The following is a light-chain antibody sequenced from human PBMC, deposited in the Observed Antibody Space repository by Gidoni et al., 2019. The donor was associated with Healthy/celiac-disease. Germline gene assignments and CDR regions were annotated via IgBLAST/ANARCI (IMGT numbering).Light chain of an antibody. CDR2: AAS. V-gene: IGKV1-39*01. Sequence: DIQMTQSPSSLPASVGDRVTITCRASKSISSYLNWYQQKPGKAPKLLIYAASSLQSGVPSRFSGSGSGTDFTLTISSLQPEDVATYYCQQSYSTHRTFGQGTKVEIK. CDR1: KSISSY. J-gene: IGKJ1*01. CDR3: QQSYSTHRT.